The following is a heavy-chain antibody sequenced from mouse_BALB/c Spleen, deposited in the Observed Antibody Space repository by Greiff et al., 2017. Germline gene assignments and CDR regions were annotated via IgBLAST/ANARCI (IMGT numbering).Heavy chain of an antibody. CDR1: GFSLSRYS. V-gene: IGHV2-6-4*01. J-gene: IGHJ3*01. CDR2: IWGGGST. D-gene: IGHD1-1*01. Sequence: VMLVESGPGLVAPSQSLSITCTVSGFSLSRYSVHWVRQPPGKGLEWLGMIWGGGSTDYNSALKSSLSISQDNSKSQVFLKMNSLHTDDTAMYYGARGDYGSSPLAYWGQGTLVTVSA. CDR3: ARGDYGSSPLAY.